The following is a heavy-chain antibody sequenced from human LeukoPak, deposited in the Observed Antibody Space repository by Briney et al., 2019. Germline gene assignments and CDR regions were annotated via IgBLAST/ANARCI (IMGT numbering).Heavy chain of an antibody. J-gene: IGHJ4*02. D-gene: IGHD1-26*01. Sequence: GGSLRLSCEASGFXFSTYSINWVRQAPGKGREWVSSISSSSSYIYYADSLKGRFTISRDNAKNSLYLQMNSLRVEDAAVYYCAKSARVGVTVLVNFDYWGQGTLVTVSS. CDR1: GFXFSTYS. CDR2: ISSSSSYI. CDR3: AKSARVGVTVLVNFDY. V-gene: IGHV3-21*01.